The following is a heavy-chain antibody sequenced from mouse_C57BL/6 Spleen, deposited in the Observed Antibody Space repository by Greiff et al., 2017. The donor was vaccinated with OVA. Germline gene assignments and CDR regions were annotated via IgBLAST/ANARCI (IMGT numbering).Heavy chain of an antibody. CDR3: ARHEGLRPFAY. V-gene: IGHV5-9*01. Sequence: EVNVVDSGGGLVKPGGSLKLSCAASGFTFSSYTMSWVRQTPEKRLEWVATISGGGGNTYYPDSVKGRFTISRDNAKNTLYLQMSSLRSEDTALYYCARHEGLRPFAYWGQGTLVTVSA. J-gene: IGHJ3*01. CDR1: GFTFSSYT. CDR2: ISGGGGNT. D-gene: IGHD2-4*01.